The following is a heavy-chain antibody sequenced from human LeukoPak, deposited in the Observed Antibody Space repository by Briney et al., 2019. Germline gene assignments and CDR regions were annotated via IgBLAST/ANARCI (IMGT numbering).Heavy chain of an antibody. Sequence: ASVKVSCKASGGTFSSYAISRVRQAPGQGLEWMGGIIPIFGTANYAQKFQGRVTITADESTSTAYMELSSLRSEDTAVYYCARQYCSGGSSYVADYWGQGTLVTVSS. CDR2: IIPIFGTA. V-gene: IGHV1-69*13. J-gene: IGHJ4*02. CDR1: GGTFSSYA. D-gene: IGHD2-15*01. CDR3: ARQYCSGGSSYVADY.